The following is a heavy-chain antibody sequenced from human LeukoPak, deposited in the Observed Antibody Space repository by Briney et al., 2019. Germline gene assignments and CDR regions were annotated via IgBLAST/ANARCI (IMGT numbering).Heavy chain of an antibody. CDR3: ARRPPALGAFDI. CDR2: IYYSGNT. D-gene: IGHD6-6*01. J-gene: IGHJ3*02. Sequence: SETLSLTCTVSGGSISSSSYFWGWIRQPPGKGLEWIGSIYYSGNTYYNPALKSRVTISVDTSKDYFSLKLSSVTAADTAVYYCARRPPALGAFDIWGQGTMVSVSS. CDR1: GGSISSSSYF. V-gene: IGHV4-39*02.